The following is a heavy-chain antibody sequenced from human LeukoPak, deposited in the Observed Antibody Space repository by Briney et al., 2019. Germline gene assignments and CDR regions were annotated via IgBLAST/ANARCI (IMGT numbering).Heavy chain of an antibody. CDR3: AREGGLGYCSGGSCYHFDY. Sequence: ASVKVSCKASGYTFTCYYMHWVRQAPGQGLEWMGWINPNSGGTNYAQKFQGRVTMTRDTSISTAYMELSRLRSDDTAVYYCAREGGLGYCSGGSCYHFDYWGQGTLVTVSS. CDR1: GYTFTCYY. CDR2: INPNSGGT. D-gene: IGHD2-15*01. J-gene: IGHJ4*02. V-gene: IGHV1-2*02.